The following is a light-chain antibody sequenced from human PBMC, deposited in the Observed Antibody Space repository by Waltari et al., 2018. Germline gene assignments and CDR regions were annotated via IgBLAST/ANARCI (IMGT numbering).Light chain of an antibody. CDR1: ESVSHW. Sequence: DIQLTQSPSTLSASVGDGVPITCRASESVSHWLAWHQQRPGKAPRLLIFKASYLEGGVSQRFSGSGSETEFTLTISGLQPDDFATYYCQQYNTYPWTFGQGTKVEIK. J-gene: IGKJ1*01. V-gene: IGKV1-5*03. CDR3: QQYNTYPWT. CDR2: KAS.